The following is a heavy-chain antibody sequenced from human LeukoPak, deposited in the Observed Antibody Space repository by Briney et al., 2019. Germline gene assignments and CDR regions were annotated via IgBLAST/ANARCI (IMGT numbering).Heavy chain of an antibody. Sequence: SETLSLTCTVSGGSISSSSYYWGWIRQPPGKGLEWIGSIYYSGSTYYNPSLKSRVTISVDTSKNQFSLKLSSVTAADTAVYYCARVPKGDPNWFDPWGQGTLVTVSS. D-gene: IGHD2-21*02. CDR2: IYYSGST. J-gene: IGHJ5*02. V-gene: IGHV4-39*07. CDR3: ARVPKGDPNWFDP. CDR1: GGSISSSSYY.